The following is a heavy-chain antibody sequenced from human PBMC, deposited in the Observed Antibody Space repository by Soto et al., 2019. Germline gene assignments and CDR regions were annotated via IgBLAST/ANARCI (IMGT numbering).Heavy chain of an antibody. CDR3: ARDMSEVHYDILTGYEPGGFDP. CDR2: IIPIFGTA. CDR1: GGTFSSYA. Sequence: SVKVSCKASGGTFSSYAISRVRQAPGQGLEWMGGIIPIFGTANYAQKFQGRVTITADESTSTAYMELSSLRSEDTAVYYCARDMSEVHYDILTGYEPGGFDPWGQGTLVTVSS. V-gene: IGHV1-69*13. J-gene: IGHJ5*02. D-gene: IGHD3-9*01.